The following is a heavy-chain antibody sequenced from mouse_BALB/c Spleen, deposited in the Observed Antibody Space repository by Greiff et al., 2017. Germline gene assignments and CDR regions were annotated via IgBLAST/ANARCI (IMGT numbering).Heavy chain of an antibody. J-gene: IGHJ4*01. V-gene: IGHV1-69*02. CDR2: IYPSDSYT. Sequence: QVQLQQPGAELVRPGASVKLSCKASGYTFTSYWINWVKQRPGQGLEWIGNIYPSDSYTNYNQKFKDKATLTVDKSSSTAYMQLSSPTSEDSAVYYCTRGWLRRGYYAMDYWGQGTSVTVSS. CDR3: TRGWLRRGYYAMDY. CDR1: GYTFTSYW. D-gene: IGHD2-2*01.